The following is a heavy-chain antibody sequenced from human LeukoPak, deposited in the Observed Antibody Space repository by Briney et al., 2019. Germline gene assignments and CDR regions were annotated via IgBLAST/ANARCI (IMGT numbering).Heavy chain of an antibody. V-gene: IGHV4-38-2*02. CDR1: GYSISSGYY. D-gene: IGHD3-10*01. CDR3: AGVQRRFGDLGFAEDYDYNMDV. CDR2: IYHSGST. J-gene: IGHJ6*03. Sequence: SETLSLTCTVSGYSISSGYYWGWIRQPPGKGLEWIGSIYHSGSTYYNPSLKSRVTISVDTSKNQFSLKLSSVTAADTAVYYCAGVQRRFGDLGFAEDYDYNMDVWGKGTTVTISS.